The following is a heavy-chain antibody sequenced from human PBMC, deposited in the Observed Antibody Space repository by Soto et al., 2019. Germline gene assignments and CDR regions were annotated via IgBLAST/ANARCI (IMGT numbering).Heavy chain of an antibody. V-gene: IGHV3-73*02. CDR2: IRSKANSYAT. CDR1: GFTFSGSA. D-gene: IGHD6-19*01. J-gene: IGHJ5*02. CDR3: TTRHSIAVAGTNWFDP. Sequence: EVQLVESGGGLVQPGGSLKLSCAASGFTFSGSAMHWVRQASGKGLEWVGRIRSKANSYATAYAASVKGRFTSSRDDSKNTAYLQMNSLKIEDTAVYYCTTRHSIAVAGTNWFDPWGQGTLVTVSS.